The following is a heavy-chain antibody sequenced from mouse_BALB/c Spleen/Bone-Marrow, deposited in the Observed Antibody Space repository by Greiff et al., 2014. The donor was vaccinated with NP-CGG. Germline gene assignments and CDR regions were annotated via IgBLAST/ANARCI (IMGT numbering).Heavy chain of an antibody. CDR2: INPSSDYT. CDR3: ARRGVYDYPWFVY. J-gene: IGHJ3*01. V-gene: IGHV1-4*01. CDR1: GYTFTTYT. D-gene: IGHD2-4*01. Sequence: VQLQESGAELARPGASVKMSCRASGYTFTTYTVHWAKQRPGQGLEWIGYINPSSDYTNYNQKFKDKATLTADKSSSTAYMQLSSLTSEDSAVYYCARRGVYDYPWFVYWGQGTLVTVSA.